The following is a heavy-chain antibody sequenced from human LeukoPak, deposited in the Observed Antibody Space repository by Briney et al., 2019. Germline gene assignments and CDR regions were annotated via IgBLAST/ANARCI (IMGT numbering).Heavy chain of an antibody. D-gene: IGHD2-15*01. V-gene: IGHV1-2*02. Sequence: SVKVSCKAAGYTFTGYYMYWVRQAPGQGLEWRGWINPNSGGTNYAQKFRGRVTMTRDTSISTAYMELSRLRSDDTAVYYCARRYCSGGSCYSDYWGQGTLVTVSS. CDR2: INPNSGGT. CDR1: GYTFTGYY. CDR3: ARRYCSGGSCYSDY. J-gene: IGHJ4*02.